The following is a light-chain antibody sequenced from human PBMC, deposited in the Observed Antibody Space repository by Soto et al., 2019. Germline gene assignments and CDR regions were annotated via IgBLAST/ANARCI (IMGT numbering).Light chain of an antibody. CDR2: DAS. CDR1: QSVDSK. CDR3: QQYKSWPPIT. Sequence: EIVMTQSPATLSVSPGERATLSCRASQSVDSKLAWYQQKPGQAPRLLIYDASTRATGFPARFSGSGSGTEFTLTISSLQSEDFAVYYCQQYKSWPPITFGQGTLLEIK. V-gene: IGKV3-15*01. J-gene: IGKJ5*01.